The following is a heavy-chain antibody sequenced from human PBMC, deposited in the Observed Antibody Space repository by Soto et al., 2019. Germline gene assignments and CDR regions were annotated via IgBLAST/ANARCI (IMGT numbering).Heavy chain of an antibody. V-gene: IGHV4-39*01. D-gene: IGHD3-10*01. CDR1: GGSISSSSSY. CDR2: IYYSGST. CDR3: ARQSEYYYASGRAAPLDGMDV. J-gene: IGHJ6*02. Sequence: PSETLSLTCTVSGGSISSSSSYWGWIRQPPGKGLEWIGNIYYSGSTYNNPSLKSRVTISVDTSKNQFSLKLSSVTAADTAVYYCARQSEYYYASGRAAPLDGMDVWGQGTTVTVS.